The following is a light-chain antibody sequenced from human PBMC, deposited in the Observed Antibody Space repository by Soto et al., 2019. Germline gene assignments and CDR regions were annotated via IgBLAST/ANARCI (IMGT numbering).Light chain of an antibody. V-gene: IGKV3-20*01. CDR1: QSITNRY. CDR2: GAS. J-gene: IGKJ2*01. CDR3: QQYFGSPYT. Sequence: EIVLTQSPGTLSFSPGERATLSCRASQSITNRYLAWSQQNPGQAPLAWYQQHPGQAPRLLIYGASSMDTGIPHRFRSSGYGTDFALTISRLEREDFAVYYWQQYFGSPYTFGQGTKLEIK.